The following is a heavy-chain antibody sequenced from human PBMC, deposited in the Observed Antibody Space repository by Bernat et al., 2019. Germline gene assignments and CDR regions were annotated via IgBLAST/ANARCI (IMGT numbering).Heavy chain of an antibody. CDR1: GYTFTSYY. Sequence: QVQLVQSGAEVKKPGASVKVSCKASGYTFTSYYMHWVRQAPGQGLEWMGIINPSGGSTSYAQKLQGRVTMTTDTSTSTAYMELRSLRSDDTAVYYCARDGGEVAAAGDFDYWGQGTLVTVSS. D-gene: IGHD6-13*01. V-gene: IGHV1-46*01. CDR2: INPSGGST. CDR3: ARDGGEVAAAGDFDY. J-gene: IGHJ4*02.